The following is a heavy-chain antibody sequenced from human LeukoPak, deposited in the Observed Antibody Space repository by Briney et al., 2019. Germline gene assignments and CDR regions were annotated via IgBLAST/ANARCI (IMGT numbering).Heavy chain of an antibody. CDR1: GFTFSSYA. D-gene: IGHD3-3*01. J-gene: IGHJ6*02. Sequence: GGSLRLSCAASGFTFSSYAMSWVRQAPGKGLEWLSAISGSGGSTYYADSVKGRFTISRDNSKNTLYLQMNSLRAEDTAVYYCAKDLRFLEYTSYYYYGMDVWGQGTTVTVSS. CDR2: ISGSGGST. V-gene: IGHV3-23*01. CDR3: AKDLRFLEYTSYYYYGMDV.